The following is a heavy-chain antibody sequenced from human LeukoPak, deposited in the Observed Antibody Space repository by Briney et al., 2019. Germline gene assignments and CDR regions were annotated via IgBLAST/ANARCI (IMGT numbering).Heavy chain of an antibody. CDR3: ARVSNLPYSSSWYEGFDY. V-gene: IGHV3-74*01. CDR1: GFTFSNYW. J-gene: IGHJ4*02. D-gene: IGHD6-13*01. CDR2: INSDGSST. Sequence: GGSLRLSCAASGFTFSNYWMHWVRQAPGKGLVWVSRINSDGSSTSYADSVKGRFTISRDNAKNTLYLQMNSLRAEDTAVYYCARVSNLPYSSSWYEGFDYWGQGTLVTVSS.